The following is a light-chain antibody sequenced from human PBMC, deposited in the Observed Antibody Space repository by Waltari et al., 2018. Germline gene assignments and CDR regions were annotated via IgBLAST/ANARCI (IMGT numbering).Light chain of an antibody. CDR3: SSYAGNSPFVV. CDR1: AIKVGGNNL. CDR2: ECS. Sequence: QSARPRLSPWLGLLGKSFPFPALEPAIKVGGNNLSPGNQQHPAKAPKLFFYECSKRPSGVSNRFSGSKSGNTASLTISGLQAEDETDYYCSSYAGNSPFVVFGGGTKLTVL. J-gene: IGLJ2*01. V-gene: IGLV2-23*01.